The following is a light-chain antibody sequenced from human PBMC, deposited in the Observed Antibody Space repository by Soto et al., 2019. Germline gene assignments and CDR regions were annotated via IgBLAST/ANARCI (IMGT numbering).Light chain of an antibody. CDR2: DVN. CDR3: SSYSTSSPLIL. CDR1: SSDIGGSNS. J-gene: IGLJ2*01. V-gene: IGLV2-14*03. Sequence: QSALTQPASVSGSPGQTVIISCTGTSSDIGGSNSVSWYQQHPGRAPKLILFDVNTRPSKIPDRFSGSKSDNTAFLTISGLQSDDEADYYCSSYSTSSPLILFGGGTQLTVL.